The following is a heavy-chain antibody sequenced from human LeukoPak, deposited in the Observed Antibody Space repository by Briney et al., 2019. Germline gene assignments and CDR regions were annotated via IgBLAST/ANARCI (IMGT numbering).Heavy chain of an antibody. Sequence: PGGSLRLSCAASGFTFSSYAMSWVRQAPGKGLEWVSAISGSGGSTYYADSVKGRFTISRDNSKNTLYLRMNSLRAEDTAVYYCAKDSPPAKWLSGAFDIWGQGTMVTVSS. V-gene: IGHV3-23*01. CDR3: AKDSPPAKWLSGAFDI. CDR1: GFTFSSYA. D-gene: IGHD3-22*01. J-gene: IGHJ3*02. CDR2: ISGSGGST.